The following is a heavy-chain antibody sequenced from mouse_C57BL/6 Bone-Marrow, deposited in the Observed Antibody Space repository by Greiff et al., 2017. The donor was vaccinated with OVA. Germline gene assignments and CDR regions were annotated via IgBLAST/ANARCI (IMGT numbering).Heavy chain of an antibody. CDR1: GYSFTGYY. Sequence: EVQLQQSGPELVKPGASVKISCKASGYSFTGYYMNWVKQSPEKSLEWIGEINPSTGGATYNQKFKAKATLTVDKSSSTAYMQLKSLTSEDSAFYYCARYGSESYWGQGTTLTVSS. J-gene: IGHJ2*01. CDR3: ARYGSESY. V-gene: IGHV1-42*01. CDR2: INPSTGGA. D-gene: IGHD1-1*01.